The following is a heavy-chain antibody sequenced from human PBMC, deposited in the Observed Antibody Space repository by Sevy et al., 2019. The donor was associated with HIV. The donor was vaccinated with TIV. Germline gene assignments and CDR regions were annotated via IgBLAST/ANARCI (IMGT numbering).Heavy chain of an antibody. CDR2: ISFDRTLE. CDR3: ARDRFCTYTDCYNWFDP. Sequence: GGSLRLSCAASGFMFSTFGMHWVRQAPGKGLEWVAFISFDRTLEYYADSIKGRFTISRDNSKNTLYLEMSSLRTEDTAVYYCARDRFCTYTDCYNWFDPWGQGTPVTVSS. CDR1: GFMFSTFG. D-gene: IGHD2-8*01. V-gene: IGHV3-30*02. J-gene: IGHJ5*02.